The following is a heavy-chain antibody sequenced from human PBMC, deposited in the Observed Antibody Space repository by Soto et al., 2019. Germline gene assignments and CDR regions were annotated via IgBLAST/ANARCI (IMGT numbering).Heavy chain of an antibody. Sequence: SETLSLTCTVSGGSISSYYWSWIRQPPGKGLEWIGYIYYSGSTNYNPSLKSRVTISVDTSKNQFSLKLSSVTAADTAVYYCASLTEYSSSSTSFDYWGQGTLVTVSS. CDR2: IYYSGST. CDR1: GGSISSYY. J-gene: IGHJ4*02. V-gene: IGHV4-59*08. CDR3: ASLTEYSSSSTSFDY. D-gene: IGHD6-6*01.